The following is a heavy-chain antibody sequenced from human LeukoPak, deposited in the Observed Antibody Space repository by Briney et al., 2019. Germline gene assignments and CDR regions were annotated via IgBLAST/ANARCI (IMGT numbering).Heavy chain of an antibody. J-gene: IGHJ4*02. V-gene: IGHV4-59*01. Sequence: SETLSLTCSVSGGFINDYYWSWIRQPPGKGLEWIGYIHYSGATNYNPSLKSRVIMSVDTSRNQFSLNLYSVTAADTAMYYCARHSSGWHPDFWGQGTLVTVSS. CDR3: ARHSSGWHPDF. CDR1: GGFINDYY. D-gene: IGHD6-19*01. CDR2: IHYSGAT.